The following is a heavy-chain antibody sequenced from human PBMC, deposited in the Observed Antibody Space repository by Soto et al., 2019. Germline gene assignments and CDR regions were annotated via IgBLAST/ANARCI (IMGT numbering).Heavy chain of an antibody. V-gene: IGHV5-10-1*01. J-gene: IGHJ3*02. CDR1: GYSFTSYC. Sequence: PGESLKISCKGSGYSFTSYCISWVRQMPGKGLEWMGRIDPSDSYTNYSPSFQGHVTISADKSISTAYLQWSSLKASDTAMYYCARRKRDGYNPGYAFDIWGQGTMVTVSS. CDR2: IDPSDSYT. D-gene: IGHD5-12*01. CDR3: ARRKRDGYNPGYAFDI.